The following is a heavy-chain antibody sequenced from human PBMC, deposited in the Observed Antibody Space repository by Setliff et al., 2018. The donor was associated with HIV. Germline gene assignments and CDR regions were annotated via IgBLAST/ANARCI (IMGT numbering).Heavy chain of an antibody. V-gene: IGHV4-34*01. J-gene: IGHJ6*03. CDR2: VSRGGST. Sequence: PSETLSLTCGVDDGSFSGYSWSWIRQSPGKGLEWIGEVSRGGSTTYNPSLTGRVSVSVDTSKSQFSLKLTNVTAADAAVYYCARGPSINTIRARGYYMDVWAKGTTVTVSS. CDR3: ARGPSINTIRARGYYMDV. CDR1: DGSFSGYS. D-gene: IGHD3-10*01.